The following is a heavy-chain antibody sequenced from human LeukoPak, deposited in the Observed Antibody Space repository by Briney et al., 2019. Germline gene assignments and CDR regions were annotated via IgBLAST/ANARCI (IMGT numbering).Heavy chain of an antibody. CDR3: ARHIYTHLGSTTYYDFWRSSTDYGMDV. CDR2: INHSGST. Sequence: SETLSLTCAVYGGSFSGYYWSWIRQPPGKGLEWIGEINHSGSTNYNPSLKSRVTISVDTSKNQFSLKLSSVTAADTAVYYCARHIYTHLGSTTYYDFWRSSTDYGMDVWGQGTTVTVSS. V-gene: IGHV4-34*01. CDR1: GGSFSGYY. J-gene: IGHJ6*02. D-gene: IGHD3-3*01.